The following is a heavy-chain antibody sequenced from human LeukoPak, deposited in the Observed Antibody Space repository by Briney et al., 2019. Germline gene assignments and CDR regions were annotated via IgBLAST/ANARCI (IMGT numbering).Heavy chain of an antibody. Sequence: PSETLSLTCTVSGGSISSYYWTWIRQPAGKGLEWIGRIYTSGSTNSNPSLKSRVTMSVDTSKNQFSLTLSSMTAADTATYYCVRASVDSGGAFDVWGQGTVVTVSS. CDR3: VRASVDSGGAFDV. CDR1: GGSISSYY. CDR2: IYTSGST. V-gene: IGHV4-4*07. D-gene: IGHD5-12*01. J-gene: IGHJ3*01.